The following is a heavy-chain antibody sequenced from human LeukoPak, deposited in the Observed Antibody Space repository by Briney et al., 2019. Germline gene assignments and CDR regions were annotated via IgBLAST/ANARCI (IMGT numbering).Heavy chain of an antibody. J-gene: IGHJ3*01. CDR1: GFTVNSNY. Sequence: GGSLRLSCAASGFTVNSNYMSWVRQAPGKGLEWVSVIYSGGTPYYADSVKGRFTISRDNSKNTLYLQMNSLRAEDTAVYYCARVGPTTFAFDFWGQGTMVTVSS. V-gene: IGHV3-66*01. CDR2: IYSGGTP. D-gene: IGHD1-7*01. CDR3: ARVGPTTFAFDF.